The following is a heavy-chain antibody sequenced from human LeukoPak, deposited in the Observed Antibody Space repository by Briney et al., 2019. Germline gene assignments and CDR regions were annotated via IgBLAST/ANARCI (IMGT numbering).Heavy chain of an antibody. V-gene: IGHV3-66*01. Sequence: GGSLRLSCAASGITVSDNYMNWVRQAPGKGLEWISLIYSGGTTSYADSVKGRFTISRDDSKNTLYLQMNNLRADDTAVYYCARDPPAVTTNTYGWGPGTLVTVSS. J-gene: IGHJ4*02. CDR3: ARDPPAVTTNTYG. D-gene: IGHD4-11*01. CDR1: GITVSDNY. CDR2: IYSGGTT.